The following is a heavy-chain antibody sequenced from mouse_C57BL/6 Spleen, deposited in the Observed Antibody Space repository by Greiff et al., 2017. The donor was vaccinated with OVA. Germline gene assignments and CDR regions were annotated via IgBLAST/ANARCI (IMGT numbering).Heavy chain of an antibody. V-gene: IGHV1-26*01. CDR3: ARAGYYGSYFDV. Sequence: EVQLQQSGPELVKPGASVKISCKASGYTFTDYYMNWVKQSHGKSLEWIGDINPNNGGTSYNQKFKGKATLTVDKSSSTAYMELRSLTSEDSAVYYCARAGYYGSYFDVWGTGTTVTVSS. D-gene: IGHD1-2*01. CDR1: GYTFTDYY. J-gene: IGHJ1*03. CDR2: INPNNGGT.